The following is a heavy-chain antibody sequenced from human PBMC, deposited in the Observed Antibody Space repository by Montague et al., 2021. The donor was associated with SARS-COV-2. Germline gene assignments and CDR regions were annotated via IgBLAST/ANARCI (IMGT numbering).Heavy chain of an antibody. CDR3: ARIRDYDILTGSYSGFDF. V-gene: IGHV2-70*01. CDR1: GFSLSTSGMC. D-gene: IGHD3-9*01. CDR2: IDWDDDK. J-gene: IGHJ4*02. Sequence: TLSLTCTFSGFSLSTSGMCVSWIRQPPGKALEWLALIDWDDDKYYSTSLKTRLTISKDTSKNQVVLTMTNMDPVDTATYYCARIRDYDILTGSYSGFDFWGRGTLVTVSS.